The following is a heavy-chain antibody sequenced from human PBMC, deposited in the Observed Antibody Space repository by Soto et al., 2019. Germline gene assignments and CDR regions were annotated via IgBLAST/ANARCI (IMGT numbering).Heavy chain of an antibody. Sequence: SETLSLTCTVSGGSISSYYWSWIRQPPGKGLEWIGYIYYSGITNYNPSLKSRVTLSVDTSKNQFSLKLSSVTAADTAVYYCARYKSNYYYGMDVWGQGTTVTVSS. CDR3: ARYKSNYYYGMDV. J-gene: IGHJ6*02. CDR1: GGSISSYY. CDR2: IYYSGIT. D-gene: IGHD1-20*01. V-gene: IGHV4-59*01.